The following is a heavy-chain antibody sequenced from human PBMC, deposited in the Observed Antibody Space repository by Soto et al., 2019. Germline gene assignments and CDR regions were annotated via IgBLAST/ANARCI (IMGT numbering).Heavy chain of an antibody. J-gene: IGHJ4*02. D-gene: IGHD1-26*01. V-gene: IGHV3-73*01. CDR1: GFTFSGSA. Sequence: HPGGSLRLSCAASGFTFSGSAMHWVRQASGKGLEWLGRIRSKARSYATAYAASVKGRFTISRDDSKNTAYLQMNSLKTEDTAIYYCTTQEIVGATGYWGQGTQVTVSS. CDR3: TTQEIVGATGY. CDR2: IRSKARSYAT.